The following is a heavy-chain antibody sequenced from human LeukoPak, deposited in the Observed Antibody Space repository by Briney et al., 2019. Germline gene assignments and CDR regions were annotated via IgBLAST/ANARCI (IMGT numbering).Heavy chain of an antibody. V-gene: IGHV1-69*05. J-gene: IGHJ3*02. Sequence: SVKVSCKASGGTFSSYAISWVRQAPGQGLEWMGGIIPIFGTANYAQKFQGRVTITTDESTSTAYMELSGLRSEDTAVYYCARDLSGYDSSGYYYGYAFDIWGQGTMVTVSS. D-gene: IGHD3-22*01. CDR1: GGTFSSYA. CDR3: ARDLSGYDSSGYYYGYAFDI. CDR2: IIPIFGTA.